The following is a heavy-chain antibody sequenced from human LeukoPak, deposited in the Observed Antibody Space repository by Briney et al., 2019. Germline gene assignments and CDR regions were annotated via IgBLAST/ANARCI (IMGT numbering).Heavy chain of an antibody. J-gene: IGHJ3*02. Sequence: RASVKVSCKASGGTFISYAISWVRQPPGEGLEWMGGIIPIFGTANYAQTFQGRVTLTAAQSTRPAYIGLSCVRSEDTAVYYCARDDRDEAFDIWGQGTMVTVSS. CDR2: IIPIFGTA. CDR1: GGTFISYA. CDR3: ARDDRDEAFDI. V-gene: IGHV1-69*13.